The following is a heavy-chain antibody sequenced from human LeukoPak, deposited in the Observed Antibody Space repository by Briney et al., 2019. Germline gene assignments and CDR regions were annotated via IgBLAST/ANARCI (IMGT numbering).Heavy chain of an antibody. D-gene: IGHD1-26*01. Sequence: GGSLRLSCAASGFTFSSYSMNWVRQSPGPGLEWVSSISSSSSYIYYADSVKGRFTISRDNDKNSLYLQMNSLRAEDTAVYYCARDSGELLYDYYYYGMDVWGQGTTVTVSS. CDR1: GFTFSSYS. CDR2: ISSSSSYI. J-gene: IGHJ6*02. V-gene: IGHV3-21*01. CDR3: ARDSGELLYDYYYYGMDV.